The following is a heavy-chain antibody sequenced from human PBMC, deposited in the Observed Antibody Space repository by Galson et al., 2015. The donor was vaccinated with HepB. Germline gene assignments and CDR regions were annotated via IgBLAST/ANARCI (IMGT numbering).Heavy chain of an antibody. CDR1: GFTFRTYA. CDR2: TSSNGVST. V-gene: IGHV3-64D*06. D-gene: IGHD3-10*01. Sequence: SLRLSCAASGFTFRTYAMHWVRQAPGKALEYVASTSSNGVSTHYADSVKGRFTISRDNSKNTLYLQMSGLGAEDTAVYYCVKRGKFGEFTLLFDYWGQGILVTVSS. J-gene: IGHJ4*02. CDR3: VKRGKFGEFTLLFDY.